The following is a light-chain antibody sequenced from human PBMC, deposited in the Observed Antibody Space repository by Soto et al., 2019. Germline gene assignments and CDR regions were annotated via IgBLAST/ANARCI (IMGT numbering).Light chain of an antibody. V-gene: IGLV2-8*01. CDR1: SSDVGAYDY. CDR3: SSFAGSNNFPYV. J-gene: IGLJ1*01. CDR2: EIN. Sequence: QSALTQPPSAPGSPGQSVTISCTGTSSDVGAYDYVSWYQQHPGKAPKLMIYEINKRPSGVPARFSGSKSGNTASLTVSGLHAEDEADYYCSSFAGSNNFPYVFGTGTKVTVL.